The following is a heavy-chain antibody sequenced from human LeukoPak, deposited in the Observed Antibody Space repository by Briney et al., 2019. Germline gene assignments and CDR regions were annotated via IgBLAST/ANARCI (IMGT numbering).Heavy chain of an antibody. CDR1: GVTLSNYA. CDR2: ISSSGSGGNT. CDR3: AKRFRGTSGLYYFDS. V-gene: IGHV3-23*01. J-gene: IGHJ4*02. Sequence: GGSPRLSCVASGVTLSNYAMSWARQAPGKGLEWVSGISSSGSGGNTYYADSVKGRFTISRDSSRNTLYLQMNSLRAEDTAVYYCAKRFRGTSGLYYFDSWGQGTLVTVSS. D-gene: IGHD2/OR15-2a*01.